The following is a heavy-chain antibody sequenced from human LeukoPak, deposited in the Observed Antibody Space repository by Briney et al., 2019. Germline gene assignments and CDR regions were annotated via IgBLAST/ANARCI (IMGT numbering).Heavy chain of an antibody. V-gene: IGHV4-39*07. CDR3: ARDDSGSYHQLGV. J-gene: IGHJ6*02. D-gene: IGHD1-26*01. Sequence: NPSETLSLTCTVSGGSISSSSYYWGWIRQPPGKGLEWIGSIYYSGSTNYNPSLKSRVTISVDTSKNQFSLKLISVTAADTAVYYCARDDSGSYHQLGVWGQGTTVTVSS. CDR1: GGSISSSSYY. CDR2: IYYSGST.